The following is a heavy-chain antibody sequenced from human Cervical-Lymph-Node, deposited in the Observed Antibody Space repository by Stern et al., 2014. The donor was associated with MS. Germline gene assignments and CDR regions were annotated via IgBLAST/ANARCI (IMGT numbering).Heavy chain of an antibody. Sequence: QVQLQESGPGLVKPSETLSLTCTVSGGSISSYYWSWIRQPPGKGLEWIGDIYYSGSTNYNPSLKRRVTISVDTSKNQFSLKLSSVTAADTAVYYCARGSFDYWGQGTLVTVSS. CDR3: ARGSFDY. V-gene: IGHV4-59*01. CDR2: IYYSGST. J-gene: IGHJ4*02. CDR1: GGSISSYY.